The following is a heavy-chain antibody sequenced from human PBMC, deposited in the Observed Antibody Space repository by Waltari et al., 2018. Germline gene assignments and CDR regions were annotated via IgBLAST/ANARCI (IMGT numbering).Heavy chain of an antibody. V-gene: IGHV3-9*01. CDR1: GFTFDDYA. CDR3: AKGGSGAMVPDFDY. J-gene: IGHJ4*02. Sequence: EVQLVESGGGLVQPGRSLRLSCAASGFTFDDYAMHWVRQAPGKGLEWVSGISWNSGSIVYADSVKGRFTISRDNAKNSLYLQMNSLRAEDTALYYCAKGGSGAMVPDFDYWGQGTLVTVSS. CDR2: ISWNSGSI. D-gene: IGHD5-18*01.